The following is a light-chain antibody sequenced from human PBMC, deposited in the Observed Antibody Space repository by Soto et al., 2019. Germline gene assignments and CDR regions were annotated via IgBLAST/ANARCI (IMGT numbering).Light chain of an antibody. V-gene: IGKV3-15*01. CDR1: QSFSSN. CDR2: GAF. CDR3: QQYNDWPLT. J-gene: IGKJ1*01. Sequence: EILMTQSPVTLSVSPGERATLSCRASQSFSSNLAWYQQKPGQAPSLLIYGAFTRATGIPARFSGSGSGTEFTLTISSLQSEDLALYYCQQYNDWPLTFGQGTKVDIK.